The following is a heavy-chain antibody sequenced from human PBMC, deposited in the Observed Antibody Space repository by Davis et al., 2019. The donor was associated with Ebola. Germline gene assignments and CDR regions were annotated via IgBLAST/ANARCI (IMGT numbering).Heavy chain of an antibody. J-gene: IGHJ5*02. D-gene: IGHD6-19*01. CDR2: IYYSGRT. Sequence: PSETLSLTCTVSGGSISSYYWSWIRQPPGKGLEWIGYIYYSGRTNYNPSLKSRVTISVDTSKNQFSLKLSSVTAADTAVYYCAGVSSGWEGWWFDPWGQGTLVTVAS. CDR3: AGVSSGWEGWWFDP. V-gene: IGHV4-59*08. CDR1: GGSISSYY.